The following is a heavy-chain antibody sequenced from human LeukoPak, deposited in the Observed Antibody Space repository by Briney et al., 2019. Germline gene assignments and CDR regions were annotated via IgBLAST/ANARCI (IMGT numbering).Heavy chain of an antibody. Sequence: ASVKVSCKACGYTFTSYGISWVRQAPGQGLEVMGWISAYNGNTNYAQKIQGRVTMTTATSTSTAYMELRSLRSDDAVLYHAEEGIRDGYKGSSFDYWGQGTLVTVSS. D-gene: IGHD5-24*01. CDR3: EEGIRDGYKGSSFDY. J-gene: IGHJ4*02. V-gene: IGHV1-18*01. CDR1: GYTFTSYG. CDR2: ISAYNGNT.